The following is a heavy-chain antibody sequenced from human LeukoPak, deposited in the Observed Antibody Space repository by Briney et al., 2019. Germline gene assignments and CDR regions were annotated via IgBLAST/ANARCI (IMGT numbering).Heavy chain of an antibody. CDR1: GDSISSGDYY. CDR3: ARDIIGSCNRPRCSWWFDP. Sequence: SETLSLTCTVSGDSISSGDYYWSWIRQPPGKGLEWIGYIYYSGSPYYNPSLTSRVTMSVDTSKNQFSLKLSSVSVADTAVYYCARDIIGSCNRPRCSWWFDPWGQGTLVTVSS. D-gene: IGHD2-15*01. V-gene: IGHV4-30-4*01. J-gene: IGHJ5*02. CDR2: IYYSGSP.